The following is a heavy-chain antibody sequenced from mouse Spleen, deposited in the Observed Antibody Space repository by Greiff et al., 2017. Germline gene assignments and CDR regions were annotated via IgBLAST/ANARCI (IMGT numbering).Heavy chain of an antibody. Sequence: EVQLQQSGPELVKPGASVKISCKASGYSFTGYYMHWVKQSHGNILDWIGYIYPYNGVSSYNQKFKGKATLTVDKSSSTAYMELRSLTSEDSAVYYCARRGITTMVAPAMDYWGQGTSVTVSS. V-gene: IGHV1-31*01. CDR1: GYSFTGYY. J-gene: IGHJ4*01. CDR3: ARRGITTMVAPAMDY. D-gene: IGHD1-1*01. CDR2: IYPYNGVS.